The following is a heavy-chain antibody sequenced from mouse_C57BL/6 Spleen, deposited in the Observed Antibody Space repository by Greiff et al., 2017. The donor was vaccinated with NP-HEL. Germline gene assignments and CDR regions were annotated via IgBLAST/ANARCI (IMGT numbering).Heavy chain of an antibody. CDR1: GYTFTSYW. V-gene: IGHV1-61*01. J-gene: IGHJ1*03. CDR2: IYPSDSET. D-gene: IGHD2-5*01. Sequence: QVQLKQPGAELVRPGSSVKLSCKASGYTFTSYWMDWVKQRPGQGLEWIGNIYPSDSETHYNQKFKDKATLTVVKSSSTAYMQLSSLTSEDSAVYYCARYYSNYKRYFDVWGTGTTVTVSS. CDR3: ARYYSNYKRYFDV.